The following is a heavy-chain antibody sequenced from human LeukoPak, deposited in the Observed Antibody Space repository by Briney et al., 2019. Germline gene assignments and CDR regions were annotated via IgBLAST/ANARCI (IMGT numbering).Heavy chain of an antibody. CDR2: IIPLFGTA. Sequence: GASVKVCCKASGVTFSSYAISWVRQAPGQGLEWMGGIIPLFGTANYAQKFQGRVTIIADESTSTAYMEMSSLRSEDTAVYYCARGGDSRSHSPEDYYFFDVWGKGTTVTISS. D-gene: IGHD3-10*01. CDR1: GVTFSSYA. V-gene: IGHV1-69*01. CDR3: ARGGDSRSHSPEDYYFFDV. J-gene: IGHJ6*03.